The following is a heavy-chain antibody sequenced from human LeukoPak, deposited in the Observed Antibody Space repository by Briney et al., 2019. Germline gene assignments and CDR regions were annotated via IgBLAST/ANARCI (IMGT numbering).Heavy chain of an antibody. CDR2: ISSSSSYI. Sequence: GGSLRLSCAASGFTFSSYSVNWVRQAPGKGLEWVSSISSSSSYIYYADSVKGRFTISRDNAKNSLYLQMNSLRAEDTAVYYCRYCGGDCYSSFDYWGQGTLVTVSS. CDR1: GFTFSSYS. J-gene: IGHJ4*02. CDR3: RYCGGDCYSSFDY. D-gene: IGHD2-21*02. V-gene: IGHV3-21*01.